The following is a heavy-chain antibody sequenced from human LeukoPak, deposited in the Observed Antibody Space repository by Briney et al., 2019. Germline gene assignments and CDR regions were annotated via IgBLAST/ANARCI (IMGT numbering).Heavy chain of an antibody. CDR3: ARGRPQRVVPAAIADY. CDR2: INHSGST. J-gene: IGHJ4*02. CDR1: GGSFSGYY. D-gene: IGHD2-2*02. V-gene: IGHV4-34*01. Sequence: PSETLSLTCAVYGGSFSGYYWSWIRQPPGKGLEWIGEINHSGSTNYNPSLKSRVTISVDTSKNQFSLKLSSVTAADTAVYYCARGRPQRVVPAAIADYWGQGTLVTVSS.